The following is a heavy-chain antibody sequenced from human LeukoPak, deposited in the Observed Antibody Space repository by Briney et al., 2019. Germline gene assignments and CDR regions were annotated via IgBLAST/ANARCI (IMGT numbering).Heavy chain of an antibody. V-gene: IGHV3-9*01. CDR3: AKAGAMVYAPVYYFDY. D-gene: IGHD2-8*01. J-gene: IGHJ4*02. CDR2: ISWNSGSI. CDR1: GFTFDDYA. Sequence: PGRSLRLSCAASGFTFDDYAMHWVRQAPGKGLEWVSGISWNSGSIGYADSVKGRFTISRDNAKNSLYLQMNSLRAEDTALYYCAKAGAMVYAPVYYFDYWGQGTLVTVSS.